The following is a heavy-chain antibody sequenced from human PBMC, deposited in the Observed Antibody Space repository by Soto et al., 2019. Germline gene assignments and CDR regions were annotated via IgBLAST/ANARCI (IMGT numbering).Heavy chain of an antibody. V-gene: IGHV4-34*01. J-gene: IGHJ5*02. CDR1: GGSFSGYY. Sequence: QVQLQQWGAGLLKPSETLSLTCAVYGGSFSGYYWSWIRQPPGKGLEWIGEINHSGSTNYNPSLQSRVTRSVDASKNQFSLKLSSVTAGDTAVYYCARGWLPRWGWFDPWGQGTLVTVSS. D-gene: IGHD5-12*01. CDR2: INHSGST. CDR3: ARGWLPRWGWFDP.